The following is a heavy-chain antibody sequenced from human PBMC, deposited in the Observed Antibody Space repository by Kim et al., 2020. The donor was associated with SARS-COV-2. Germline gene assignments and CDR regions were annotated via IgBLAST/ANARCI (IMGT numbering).Heavy chain of an antibody. CDR3: ARDNAYSSSWSVRGLGGMDV. CDR2: IWYDGSNK. CDR1: GFTFSSYG. V-gene: IGHV3-33*01. Sequence: GGSLRLSCAASGFTFSSYGMHWVRQAPGKGLEWVAVIWYDGSNKYYADSVKGRFTISRDNSKNTLYLQMNSLRAEDTAVYYCARDNAYSSSWSVRGLGGMDVCGQGTTVTVSS. D-gene: IGHD6-13*01. J-gene: IGHJ6*02.